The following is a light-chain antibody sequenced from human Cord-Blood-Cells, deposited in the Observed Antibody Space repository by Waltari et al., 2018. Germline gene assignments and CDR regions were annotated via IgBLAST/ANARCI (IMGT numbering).Light chain of an antibody. J-gene: IGKJ4*01. CDR3: QQSYSTLVT. CDR2: AAS. CDR1: QSISSY. V-gene: IGKV1-39*01. Sequence: DIQMTPSPSSLSASLGDRVTITCRTSQSISSYLNCYQQKPGKAPKLLIYAASSLQSGVPSRFSGSGSGTDFTLTSSSLQPEDFANYYCQQSYSTLVTFGGGTKVEIK.